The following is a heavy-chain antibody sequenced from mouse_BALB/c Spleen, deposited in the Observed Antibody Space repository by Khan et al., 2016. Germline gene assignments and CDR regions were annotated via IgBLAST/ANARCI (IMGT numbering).Heavy chain of an antibody. V-gene: IGHV1-9*01. CDR2: ILPGSGST. CDR3: ARTERRGYFDY. CDR1: GYAFSSYW. Sequence: QVQLQQSGAELMKPGASVKISCKATGYAFSSYWIEWVKQRPGHGLEWIGEILPGSGSTNYNEKFRGKATFTADTSSNTAYMQLSSLTSEDSAVNYCARTERRGYFDYWGQGTTLTVSS. J-gene: IGHJ2*01.